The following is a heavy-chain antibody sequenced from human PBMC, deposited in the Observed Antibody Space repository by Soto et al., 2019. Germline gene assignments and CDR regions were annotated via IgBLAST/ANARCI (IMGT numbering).Heavy chain of an antibody. CDR2: IYYSGST. D-gene: IGHD3-22*01. J-gene: IGHJ4*02. CDR1: RGSIRSGDHY. Sequence: QVQLQESGPGLVKPSQTLSLTCTVSRGSIRSGDHYWTWLRQPPGKGLEWIGYIYYSGSTYYNPSLKSRVAISVDTSKNQFALTLTSVTAADTAVYYCAREEARIVVPTGGIDYSFDYWGQGTLVTVSP. V-gene: IGHV4-30-4*01. CDR3: AREEARIVVPTGGIDYSFDY.